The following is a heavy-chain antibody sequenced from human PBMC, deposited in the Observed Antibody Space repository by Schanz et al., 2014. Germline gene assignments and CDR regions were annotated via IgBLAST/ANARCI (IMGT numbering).Heavy chain of an antibody. CDR1: GFTFSSYW. Sequence: EVQLVESGGGLVQPGGSLRLSCVASGFTFSSYWMSWVRQAPGKGLEWVANIKQDGSEKYYVASVKGRFTISRDNAKNSLYLQMNTLTAEDTTVYYCARVGRVVAAPFDYRGQGTLVTVSS. J-gene: IGHJ4*02. D-gene: IGHD2-15*01. CDR3: ARVGRVVAAPFDY. V-gene: IGHV3-7*01. CDR2: IKQDGSEK.